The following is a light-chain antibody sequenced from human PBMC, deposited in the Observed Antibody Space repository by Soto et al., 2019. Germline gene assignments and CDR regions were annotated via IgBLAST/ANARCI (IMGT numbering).Light chain of an antibody. CDR1: QSVSRN. Sequence: EIVLKQSPATLCLSPGERATLSCRASQSVSRNLAWYQQKPGQAHRLLIYDASNRATGIPARFSDSGSVTVFTLTNISPEPDDFAVYYCQQRSNWASFGHGTKVDIE. CDR3: QQRSNWAS. CDR2: DAS. V-gene: IGKV3-11*01. J-gene: IGKJ3*01.